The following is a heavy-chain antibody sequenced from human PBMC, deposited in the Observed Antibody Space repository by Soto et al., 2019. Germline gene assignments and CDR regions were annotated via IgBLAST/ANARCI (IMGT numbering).Heavy chain of an antibody. J-gene: IGHJ3*02. CDR2: ISGSSSYI. CDR3: GRGLGYCNVGSCSGAFDR. Sequence: EVQLVESGGGLVKPGGSLRLSCTASGLSFSSDSMNWVRQAPGKGLEWVSSISGSSSYIYYADSVKGRFTISRDNAKNSVYLQMNSLRAEDTAVYYCGRGLGYCNVGSCSGAFDRWGQGTMVTVSS. D-gene: IGHD2-15*01. CDR1: GLSFSSDS. V-gene: IGHV3-21*01.